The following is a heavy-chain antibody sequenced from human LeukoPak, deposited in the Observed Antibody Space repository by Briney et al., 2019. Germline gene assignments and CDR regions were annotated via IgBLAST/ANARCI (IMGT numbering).Heavy chain of an antibody. CDR2: INHSGST. V-gene: IGHV4-34*01. Sequence: SETLSLTCAVYGGSFSGYYWSWIRQPPGKGLEWIGEINHSGSTNYNPSLKSRVTISVDTSKNQFSLKLSSVTAADTAVYYCARRAYYYDSWGQGTLVTVSS. J-gene: IGHJ4*02. CDR3: ARRAYYYDS. CDR1: GGSFSGYY. D-gene: IGHD3-22*01.